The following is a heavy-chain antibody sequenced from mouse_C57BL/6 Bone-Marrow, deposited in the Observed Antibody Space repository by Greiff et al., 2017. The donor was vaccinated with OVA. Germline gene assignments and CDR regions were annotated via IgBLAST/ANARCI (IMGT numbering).Heavy chain of an antibody. Sequence: QVQLQQPGAELVKPGASVKMSCKASGYTFTSYWITWVKQRPGQGLEWIGDIYPGSGSTNYNEKFKSKATLTVDTSSSTAYMQLSSLTSEDSAVYDCALYPRIYWYFDVWGTGTTVTVSS. CDR2: IYPGSGST. V-gene: IGHV1-55*01. CDR3: ALYPRIYWYFDV. D-gene: IGHD2-1*01. CDR1: GYTFTSYW. J-gene: IGHJ1*03.